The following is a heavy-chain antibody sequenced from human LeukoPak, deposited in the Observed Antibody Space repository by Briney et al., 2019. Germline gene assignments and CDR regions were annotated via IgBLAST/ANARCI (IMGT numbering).Heavy chain of an antibody. Sequence: GGSLRLSCAASGFTFSSYEMNWVRQAPGKGLEWVAFIRYDGSNKYYADSVKGRFTISRDNSKNTLYLQMNSLRAEDTAVYYCAKRGLTVTATLYYYYYMDVWGKGTTVTISS. D-gene: IGHD2-21*02. CDR2: IRYDGSNK. CDR3: AKRGLTVTATLYYYYYMDV. J-gene: IGHJ6*03. CDR1: GFTFSSYE. V-gene: IGHV3-30*02.